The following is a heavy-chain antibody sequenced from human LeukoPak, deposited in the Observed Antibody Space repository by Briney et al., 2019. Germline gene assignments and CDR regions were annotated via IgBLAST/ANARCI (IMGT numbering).Heavy chain of an antibody. D-gene: IGHD3-3*01. J-gene: IGHJ4*02. Sequence: KPGGSLRLSCAASGFTFSDYYMSWIRQPPGQGLEWIGSIYYGGTTYYNPSLRSRVTISVETSKNQFSLKLSSVTAADTAVYYCTKYDFWSGYRDYWGQGTLVTVSS. CDR3: TKYDFWSGYRDY. CDR2: IYYGGTT. CDR1: GFTFSDYY. V-gene: IGHV4-38-2*01.